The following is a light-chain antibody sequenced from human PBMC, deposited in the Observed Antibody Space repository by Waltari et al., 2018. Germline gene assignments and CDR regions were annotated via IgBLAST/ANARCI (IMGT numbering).Light chain of an antibody. CDR2: DAS. CDR1: QSVSSY. CDR3: QQRSNWPPALT. V-gene: IGKV3-11*01. J-gene: IGKJ4*01. Sequence: EIVLTQSPVTLSLSQGATATLPCRASQSVSSYLTWYQTKPGQAPRLLIYDASNRATGIPARFRGSGSGTDFTLTISSLEPEDFAVYYCQQRSNWPPALTFGGGTKVEVK.